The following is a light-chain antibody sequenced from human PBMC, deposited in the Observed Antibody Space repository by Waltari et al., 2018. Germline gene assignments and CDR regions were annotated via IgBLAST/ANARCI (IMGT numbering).Light chain of an antibody. Sequence: HQRPVKAPIFLHGDGTQSPEERSNRFSGSKSGNTASLTISRLQAEDVADYYCSSYTGSTTPRVFGGGTKLTVL. CDR3: SSYTGSTTPRV. CDR2: DGT. V-gene: IGLV2-23*01. J-gene: IGLJ3*02.